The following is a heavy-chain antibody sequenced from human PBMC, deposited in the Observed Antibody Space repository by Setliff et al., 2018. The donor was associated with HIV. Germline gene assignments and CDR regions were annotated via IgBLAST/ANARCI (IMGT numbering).Heavy chain of an antibody. CDR1: GGSFSGYF. J-gene: IGHJ4*02. D-gene: IGHD2-21*01. V-gene: IGHV4-34*01. CDR3: AGLSDFLDY. Sequence: PSETLSLTCAVYGGSFSGYFWSWIRQPPQKSLEWIGEINHSGDTNYNPSLKSRVTMSLDRSKRQFSLKLTSLTAADTAVYYCAGLSDFLDYWGLGNLVTVSS. CDR2: INHSGDT.